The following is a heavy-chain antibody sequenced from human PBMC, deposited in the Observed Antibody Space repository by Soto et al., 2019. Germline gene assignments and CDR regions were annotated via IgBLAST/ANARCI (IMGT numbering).Heavy chain of an antibody. D-gene: IGHD1-26*01. CDR2: ISHNAGSI. V-gene: IGHV3-64D*08. Sequence: GGSLRLSCSVFGFTFRNYAMHWVRQAPGKGLEYVSSISHNAGSIYYADSVKGRFTISRDNSKGTLYLQMSSLRPEDTAVYYCVKDRWVDYWGQGALVTVSS. CDR3: VKDRWVDY. CDR1: GFTFRNYA. J-gene: IGHJ4*02.